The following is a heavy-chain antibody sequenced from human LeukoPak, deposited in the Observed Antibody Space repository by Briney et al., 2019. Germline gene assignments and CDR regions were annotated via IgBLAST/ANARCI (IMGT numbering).Heavy chain of an antibody. D-gene: IGHD3-10*01. Sequence: SETLSLTCTVSGGSISSYYWGWIRQPPGKGLEWIGSIYYSGSTYYNPSLKSRVTISVDTSKNQFSLKLSSVTAADTAVYYCARHLSDYYGSGSYYNSWGQGTLVTVSS. CDR2: IYYSGST. CDR3: ARHLSDYYGSGSYYNS. V-gene: IGHV4-39*01. CDR1: GGSISSYY. J-gene: IGHJ4*02.